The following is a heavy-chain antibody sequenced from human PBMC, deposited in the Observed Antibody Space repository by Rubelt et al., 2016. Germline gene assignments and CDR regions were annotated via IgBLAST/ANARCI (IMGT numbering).Heavy chain of an antibody. J-gene: IGHJ4*02. D-gene: IGHD1-1*01. V-gene: IGHV3-66*01. CDR2: IYSGGTT. CDR3: ARELRTGISNY. CDR1: GFSVSNNY. Sequence: EVQLLESGGGLVQPGGSLRLSCAASGFSVSNNYMSWVRQAPGKGLEWVSVIYSGGTTYYADSVTGRFTISRDNSNNTLYLQMNCLGDEDTAVYYCARELRTGISNYWGQGTLVTVSS.